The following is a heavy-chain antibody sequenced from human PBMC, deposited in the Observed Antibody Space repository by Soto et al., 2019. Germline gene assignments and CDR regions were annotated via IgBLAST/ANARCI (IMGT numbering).Heavy chain of an antibody. D-gene: IGHD4-17*01. J-gene: IGHJ4*02. Sequence: GGSLRLSCEASGFTFNTYSMHWVRQPPGKGLEWLAAIWYDGTQKYYADSVKGRFIISRDNSKKTLYLEMNSLRAEDTAVYYCARAGGTTVTGLWHFDSWGQGTLVTVYS. CDR2: IWYDGTQK. V-gene: IGHV3-33*01. CDR1: GFTFNTYS. CDR3: ARAGGTTVTGLWHFDS.